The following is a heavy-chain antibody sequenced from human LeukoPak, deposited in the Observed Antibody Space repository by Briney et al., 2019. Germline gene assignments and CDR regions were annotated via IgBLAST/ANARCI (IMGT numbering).Heavy chain of an antibody. CDR2: ISSSSSYI. CDR1: GFTFSSYS. D-gene: IGHD4-11*01. V-gene: IGHV3-21*04. Sequence: GGSLRLSCAASGFTFSSYSMNWVRQAPGKGLEWVSSISSSSSYIYYADSVKGRFTISRDNAKNSLYLQMNSLRAEDTAVYYCARPLYPQYWDAFDIWGQGTMVTVSS. J-gene: IGHJ3*02. CDR3: ARPLYPQYWDAFDI.